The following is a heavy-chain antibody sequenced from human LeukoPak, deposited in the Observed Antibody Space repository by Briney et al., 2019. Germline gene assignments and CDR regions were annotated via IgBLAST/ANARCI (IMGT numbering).Heavy chain of an antibody. J-gene: IGHJ4*02. V-gene: IGHV3-64D*06. CDR2: ISSNGGST. D-gene: IGHD3-9*01. CDR3: VKELRYFDWLGALDY. Sequence: GGSLRLSCSASGFTFSSYAVHWARQAPGKGLEYASAISSNGGSTYYADSVKGRFINSRDNSKNTLYLQMSSLRAEDTAVYYCVKELRYFDWLGALDYWGQGTLVTVSS. CDR1: GFTFSSYA.